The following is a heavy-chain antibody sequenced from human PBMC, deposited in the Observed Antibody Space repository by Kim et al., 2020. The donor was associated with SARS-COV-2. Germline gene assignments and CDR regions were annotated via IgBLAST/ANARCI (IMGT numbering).Heavy chain of an antibody. J-gene: IGHJ3*02. V-gene: IGHV5-51*01. CDR1: GYSFTSYW. CDR2: IYPGDSDT. CDR3: ARRRTYYYDSSGYYLPSAFDI. Sequence: GESLKISCKGSGYSFTSYWIGWVRQMPGKGLEWMGIIYPGDSDTRYSPSFQGQVTISADKSISTAYLQWSSLKASDTAMYYCARRRTYYYDSSGYYLPSAFDIWGQGTMVTVSS. D-gene: IGHD3-22*01.